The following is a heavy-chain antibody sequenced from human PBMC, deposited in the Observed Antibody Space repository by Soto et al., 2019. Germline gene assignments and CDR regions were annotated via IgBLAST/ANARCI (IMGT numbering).Heavy chain of an antibody. CDR2: IYHSGST. D-gene: IGHD3-10*01. CDR3: ARDYMVRGVMRWFDP. CDR1: GGSISSSNW. V-gene: IGHV4-4*02. Sequence: QVQLQESGPGLVKPSGTLSLTCAVSGGSISSSNWWSWVRQPPWKGLEWIGEIYHSGSTNYNPSRKSRVTISVDKSKNQFTRKLSSVTAADTAVYYCARDYMVRGVMRWFDPWGQGTLVTVSS. J-gene: IGHJ5*02.